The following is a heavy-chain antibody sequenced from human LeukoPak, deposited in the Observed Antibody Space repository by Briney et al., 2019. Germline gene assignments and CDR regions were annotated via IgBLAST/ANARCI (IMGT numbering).Heavy chain of an antibody. J-gene: IGHJ4*02. CDR3: ARHAGGTTYDY. CDR1: GGSIRIYY. CDR2: ISYSGST. D-gene: IGHD1-7*01. V-gene: IGHV4-59*08. Sequence: SETLSLTCTVSGGSIRIYYWSWIRQPPGKGLEWIGYISYSGSTNYSPSLKSRVTISVDTSKNQFSLKLSSVTAADTAVYYCARHAGGTTYDYWGQGTLVTVSS.